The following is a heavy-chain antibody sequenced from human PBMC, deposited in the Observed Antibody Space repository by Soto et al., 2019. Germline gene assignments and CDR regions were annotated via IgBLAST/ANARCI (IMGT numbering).Heavy chain of an antibody. CDR1: GGTFNSYS. V-gene: IGHV1-69*06. CDR3: ARRGRESANWFDP. Sequence: QLVQSGAEVKKPGSSVKVSCQASGGTFNSYSVDWLRQAPGQGLEWMGGIIPMSGRPNYAQRFQGRVTFSADKSTRTVYMEVSSLTYEDTAVYYCARRGRESANWFDPWGQGTLVTVSS. J-gene: IGHJ5*02. CDR2: IIPMSGRP.